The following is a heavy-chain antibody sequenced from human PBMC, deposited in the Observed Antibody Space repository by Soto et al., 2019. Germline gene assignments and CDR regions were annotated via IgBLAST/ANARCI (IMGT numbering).Heavy chain of an antibody. CDR2: ISTYHGNT. CDR1: GYTFTSYS. CDR3: ARGDYYESSGDFCP. D-gene: IGHD3-22*01. J-gene: IGHJ5*02. Sequence: QVQLVQSGAEVKKPGASVKVSCKSSGYTFTSYSISWVRQAPGQGLEWMGWISTYHGNTDYAQKLQGRDSMSTDTSTNTAYMDFTGLRSDDMAMHYCARGDYYESSGDFCPWCEGSLGTVSS. V-gene: IGHV1-18*03.